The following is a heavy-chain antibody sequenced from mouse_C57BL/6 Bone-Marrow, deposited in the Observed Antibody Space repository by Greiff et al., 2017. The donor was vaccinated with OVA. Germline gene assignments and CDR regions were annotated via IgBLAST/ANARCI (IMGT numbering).Heavy chain of an antibody. Sequence: QVQLKQPGAELVKPGASVKLSCKASGYTFTSYWMHWVKQRPGRGLEWIGRIDPNSGGTKYNEKFKSKATLTVDKPSSTAYMQLSSLTSEDSAVYYCATLPYYSNSFAYWGQGTLVTVSA. V-gene: IGHV1-72*01. CDR2: IDPNSGGT. CDR3: ATLPYYSNSFAY. J-gene: IGHJ3*01. D-gene: IGHD2-5*01. CDR1: GYTFTSYW.